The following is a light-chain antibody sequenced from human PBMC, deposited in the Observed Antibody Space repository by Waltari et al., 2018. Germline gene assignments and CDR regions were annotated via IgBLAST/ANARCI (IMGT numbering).Light chain of an antibody. V-gene: IGKV1-5*03. CDR1: QSISSW. CDR2: KAS. J-gene: IGKJ1*01. CDR3: QQYNSYPWT. Sequence: DIQMIQSTYTLSASVGDRVTIQCRASQSISSWLVWYRQKPGKAPKILIYKASSLESGVPSRFSGSGSGTEFTLTISSLQPDDFATYYCQQYNSYPWTFGQGTKVEIK.